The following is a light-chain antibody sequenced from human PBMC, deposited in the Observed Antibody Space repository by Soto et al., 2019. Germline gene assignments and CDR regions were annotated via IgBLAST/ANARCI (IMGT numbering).Light chain of an antibody. CDR2: WAS. Sequence: DIVMTQSPDSLAVSLGERATINCKSSQSVLYSSNNKNYLAWYQQKPGQPPKLLIYWASTRESGVPDRFSGSGSWTDFTLTISSLQAEYVAFYYCQQYYSTPVTFGPGTKVDLK. CDR3: QQYYSTPVT. V-gene: IGKV4-1*01. J-gene: IGKJ3*01. CDR1: QSVLYSSNNKNY.